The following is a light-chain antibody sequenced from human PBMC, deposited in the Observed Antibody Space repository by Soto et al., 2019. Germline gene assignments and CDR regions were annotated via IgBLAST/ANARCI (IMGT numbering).Light chain of an antibody. V-gene: IGLV4-60*02. CDR3: ETWGTNPSYV. J-gene: IGLJ1*01. Sequence: QLVLTQSSSASASLGSSVKLTCTLSSGHSTYSIAWHQQQPGKAPRFLLKLQRSGTYNKGSGVPDRFSGSSSGADRYLTISNLQFEDEADYYCETWGTNPSYVFGAGTKVTVL. CDR2: LQRSGTY. CDR1: SGHSTYS.